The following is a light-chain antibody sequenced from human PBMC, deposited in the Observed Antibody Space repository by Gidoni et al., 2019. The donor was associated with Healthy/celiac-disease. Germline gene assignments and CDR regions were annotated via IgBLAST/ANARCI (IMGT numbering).Light chain of an antibody. CDR3: QQYYSTPPT. CDR1: QSVLYSSNNKNY. CDR2: WAS. Sequence: DFVMTQSPDSLAVSLGERATLDCKSRQSVLYSSNNKNYLAWYQQKPGQPPKLLIYWASTRESGVPDRFSGSGSGTDFTLTISSLQAEDVAVYHCQQYYSTPPTFGQGTKLEIK. V-gene: IGKV4-1*01. J-gene: IGKJ2*01.